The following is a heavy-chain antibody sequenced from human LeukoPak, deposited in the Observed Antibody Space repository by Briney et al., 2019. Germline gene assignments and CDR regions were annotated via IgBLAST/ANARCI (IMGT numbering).Heavy chain of an antibody. CDR1: GGSMSSGNYY. D-gene: IGHD2-15*01. J-gene: IGHJ4*02. Sequence: SETLSLTCTVSGGSMSSGNYYWGWVRQPPGKGLEWIGTIYYTGTTYYNPSLKSRVTVSVDTSKNQFSLKLNSMTAADTAVYYCARQGCSGGRCYYFDYWGQGTLVTVSS. V-gene: IGHV4-39*07. CDR3: ARQGCSGGRCYYFDY. CDR2: IYYTGTT.